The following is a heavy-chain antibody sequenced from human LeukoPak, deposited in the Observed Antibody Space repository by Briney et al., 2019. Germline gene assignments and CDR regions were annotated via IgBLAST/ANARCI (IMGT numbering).Heavy chain of an antibody. CDR2: ISGGSGKT. CDR3: AKHGRGNNSRDYFDY. CDR1: GFTFSNYA. D-gene: IGHD5-12*01. Sequence: GGSLRLSCAASGFTFSNYAMSWVRQAPGKGLEWVSTISGGSGKTYYTDSVKGWFTISRDHSENTLYLQMNSLRAEDTAVYHCAKHGRGNNSRDYFDYWGQGTLVTVSS. V-gene: IGHV3-23*01. J-gene: IGHJ4*02.